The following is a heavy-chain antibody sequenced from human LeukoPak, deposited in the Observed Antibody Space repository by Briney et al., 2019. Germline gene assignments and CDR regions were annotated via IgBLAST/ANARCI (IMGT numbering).Heavy chain of an antibody. J-gene: IGHJ6*02. Sequence: GGSLRLSCAASGFTFSSYAMIWVRQAPGKGLEWVSGTNDSGGSTYYADSVKGRFTISRDNSKNTLYLQMNSLRAEDTAVYYCAKMSSSWKYYYGMDVWGQGTTVTVSS. CDR1: GFTFSSYA. CDR3: AKMSSSWKYYYGMDV. CDR2: TNDSGGST. D-gene: IGHD6-13*01. V-gene: IGHV3-23*01.